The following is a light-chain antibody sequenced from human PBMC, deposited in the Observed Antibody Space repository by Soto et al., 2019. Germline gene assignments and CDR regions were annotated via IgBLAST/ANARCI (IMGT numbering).Light chain of an antibody. CDR3: CSYAGSYTLGV. CDR1: SSDVGGYNY. Sequence: QSALTQPRSVSGSPGQSVTISCTGTSSDVGGYNYVSWYQQHPGKAPKLMIYDVSKRPSGVPDRFSGSKSGNTASLTISGLQAEVEADYYCCSYAGSYTLGVFGGGTKLTVL. CDR2: DVS. J-gene: IGLJ2*01. V-gene: IGLV2-11*01.